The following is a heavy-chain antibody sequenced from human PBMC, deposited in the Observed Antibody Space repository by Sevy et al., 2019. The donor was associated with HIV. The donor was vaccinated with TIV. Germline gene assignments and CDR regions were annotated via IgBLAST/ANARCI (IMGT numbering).Heavy chain of an antibody. CDR2: VYPNSGDT. Sequence: ASVKVSCKTCGYTFTAYHMHWMRQAPGQGLEWMGWVYPNSGDTEYAQKFQGRVTMTTDTSINTVYMELSGLRSDDTAMYYCSRETWYFANWGQGTLVTVSS. D-gene: IGHD6-13*01. CDR1: GYTFTAYH. J-gene: IGHJ4*02. V-gene: IGHV1-2*02. CDR3: SRETWYFAN.